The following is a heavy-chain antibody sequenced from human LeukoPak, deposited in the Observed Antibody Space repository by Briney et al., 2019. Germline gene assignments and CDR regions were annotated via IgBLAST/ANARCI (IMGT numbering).Heavy chain of an antibody. V-gene: IGHV3-30*18. Sequence: GGSLRLSCAASGFTFSSYGMHWVRQAPGKGPEWVAVISYDGSNKYYADSVKGRFTISRDNSKNTLYLQMNSLRAEDTAVYYCAKSFVVVITSPFDYWGQGTLVTVSS. CDR3: AKSFVVVITSPFDY. D-gene: IGHD3-22*01. J-gene: IGHJ4*02. CDR2: ISYDGSNK. CDR1: GFTFSSYG.